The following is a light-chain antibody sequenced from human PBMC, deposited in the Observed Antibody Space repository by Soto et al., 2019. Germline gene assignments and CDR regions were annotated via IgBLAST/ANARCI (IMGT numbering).Light chain of an antibody. CDR2: AAS. CDR3: QQSYSSPPT. CDR1: QDIRND. Sequence: DIQMTQSPSSLSASVGDRVTITCRSSQDIRNDLGWYQQKPGKAPKLLIFAASSLQSGVPSRFSGSRSGPDFTLTISSLQPEDFATYYCQQSYSSPPTFGQGTKVEIK. V-gene: IGKV1-39*01. J-gene: IGKJ1*01.